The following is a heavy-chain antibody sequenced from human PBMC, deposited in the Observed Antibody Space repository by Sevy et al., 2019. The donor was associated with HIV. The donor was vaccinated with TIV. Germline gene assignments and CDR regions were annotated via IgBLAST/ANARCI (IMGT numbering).Heavy chain of an antibody. CDR1: GYTFTSYD. Sequence: ASVKVSCKASGYTFTSYDINWVRQATGQGLEWMGWMNPNSGNTGYAQKFQGRVTMTRNTSISTAYMGLSSLRSEETAVYYCAGVYCSSTSCYMFDYWGQGTLVTVSS. J-gene: IGHJ4*02. V-gene: IGHV1-8*01. CDR3: AGVYCSSTSCYMFDY. D-gene: IGHD2-2*02. CDR2: MNPNSGNT.